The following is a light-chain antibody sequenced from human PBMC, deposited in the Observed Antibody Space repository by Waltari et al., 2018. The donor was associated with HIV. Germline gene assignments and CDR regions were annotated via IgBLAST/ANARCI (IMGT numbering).Light chain of an antibody. CDR3: LLYYSGTWV. Sequence: GGTVTLTCGSSTGAVTSTHYPYWFQQRPGQAPTTLIYDTTNKHSSTPALTLSGAHPEDEAEYFCLLYYSGTWVFGRGTKLTVL. CDR1: TGAVTSTHY. CDR2: DTT. J-gene: IGLJ3*02. V-gene: IGLV7-46*01.